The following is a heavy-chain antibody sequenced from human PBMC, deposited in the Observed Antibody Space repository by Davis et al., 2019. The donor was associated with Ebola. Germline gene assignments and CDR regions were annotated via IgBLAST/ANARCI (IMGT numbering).Heavy chain of an antibody. CDR3: ARVASYGDYFDY. D-gene: IGHD5-18*01. J-gene: IGHJ4*02. Sequence: MPLETLSLTCTVSGGSISSYYWSWIRQPPGKGLEWIGYTYYSGSTHYNPSLKSRVTISGDTSRNQFSLKLSSVTAADTAVYYCARVASYGDYFDYWGLGTLVTVSS. V-gene: IGHV4-59*12. CDR2: TYYSGST. CDR1: GGSISSYY.